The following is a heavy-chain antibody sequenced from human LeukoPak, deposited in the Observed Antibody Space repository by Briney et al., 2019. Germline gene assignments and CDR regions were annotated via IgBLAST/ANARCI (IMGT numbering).Heavy chain of an antibody. Sequence: GGSLRLSCAASGFTFSSYAMSWVRQAPGKGLEWVSAISGSGGSTYYADSVKGRFTISRDNSKNTLYLQMNSLRAEDTAVYYCAKDRAGSYGSGSWGIYYYYGMDVWGQGTTVTVSS. V-gene: IGHV3-23*01. CDR3: AKDRAGSYGSGSWGIYYYYGMDV. D-gene: IGHD3-10*01. J-gene: IGHJ6*02. CDR2: ISGSGGST. CDR1: GFTFSSYA.